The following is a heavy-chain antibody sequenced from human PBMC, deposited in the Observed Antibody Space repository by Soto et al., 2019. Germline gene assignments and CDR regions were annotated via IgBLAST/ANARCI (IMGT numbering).Heavy chain of an antibody. D-gene: IGHD4-4*01. CDR3: ATTYSNYGHWFDP. J-gene: IGHJ5*02. CDR1: GGTFSSYT. V-gene: IGHV1-69*02. CDR2: IIPILGIA. Sequence: SVKVSCKASGGTFSSYTISWVRQAPGQGLEWMGRIIPILGIANYAQKFQGRVTITADKSTSTAYMELSSLRSEDTAVYYCATTYSNYGHWFDPWGQGTLVTVSS.